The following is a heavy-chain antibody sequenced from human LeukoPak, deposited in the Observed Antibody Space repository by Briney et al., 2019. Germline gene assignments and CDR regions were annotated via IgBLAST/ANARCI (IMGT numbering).Heavy chain of an antibody. D-gene: IGHD2-2*01. CDR3: ARGRIVVVPAASFYYYYYMDV. CDR2: INPNSGGT. J-gene: IGHJ6*03. V-gene: IGHV1-2*02. Sequence: ASVKVSCKASGYTFTGYYMHWVRQAPGQGLEWMGWINPNSGGTNYAQKFQGRVTMTRDTSISTAYMELSRLRSDDTAVYYCARGRIVVVPAASFYYYYYMDVWGKGTTVTVSS. CDR1: GYTFTGYY.